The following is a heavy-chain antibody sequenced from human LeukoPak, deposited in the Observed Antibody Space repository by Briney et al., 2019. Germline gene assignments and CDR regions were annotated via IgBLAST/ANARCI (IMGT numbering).Heavy chain of an antibody. D-gene: IGHD3-10*01. CDR1: GFTFNRYS. J-gene: IGHJ4*02. CDR2: ISSSSSTI. CDR3: ARVGITMVRGVSKY. V-gene: IGHV3-48*04. Sequence: GGSLRLSCAASGFTFNRYSMNWVRQVPGKGLEWVSYISSSSSTIYYADSVKGRFTISRDNAKNSLYLQMNSLRAEDTAVYYCARVGITMVRGVSKYWGQGTLVTVSS.